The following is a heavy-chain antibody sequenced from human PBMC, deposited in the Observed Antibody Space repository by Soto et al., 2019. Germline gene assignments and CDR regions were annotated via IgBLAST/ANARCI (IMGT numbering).Heavy chain of an antibody. D-gene: IGHD3-22*01. J-gene: IGHJ6*02. CDR2: IKSKTDGGTT. CDR1: GFTFSNAW. CDR3: TTESDYYDSSGYYHYGMDV. V-gene: IGHV3-15*01. Sequence: MRGGSLRVSCAASGFTFSNAWMSWVRQAPGKGLEWVGRIKSKTDGGTTDYAAPVKGRFTISRDDSKNTLYLQMNSLKTEDTAVYYCTTESDYYDSSGYYHYGMDVWGQGTTVTVSS.